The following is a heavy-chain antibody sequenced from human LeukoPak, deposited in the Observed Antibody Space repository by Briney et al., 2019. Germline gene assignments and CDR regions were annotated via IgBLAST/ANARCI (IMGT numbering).Heavy chain of an antibody. CDR2: MNPNSGNT. V-gene: IGHV1-8*01. CDR1: GYTFTSYV. D-gene: IGHD2-21*02. J-gene: IGHJ4*02. CDR3: AKDLMRGGVTATLDY. Sequence: GASVKVSCKASGYTFTSYVINWGRRATGQGLEWMGWMNPNSGNTGYAQKFQGRVTMTRNTSISTAYMELSSLRAEDTAVYYCAKDLMRGGVTATLDYWGQGTLVTDSS.